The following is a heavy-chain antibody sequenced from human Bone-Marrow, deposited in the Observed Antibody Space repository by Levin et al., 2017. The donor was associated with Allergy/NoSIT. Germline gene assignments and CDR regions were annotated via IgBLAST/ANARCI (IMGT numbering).Heavy chain of an antibody. Sequence: SETLSLTCTVSGGSISGYYWSWVRQPPGKGLEWVGHIFYSGSTNYNPSLKSRVTISINTSKNQFSLNLTSVTAADTAVDYCARSVAGEFDYWSQGTLVTVSS. J-gene: IGHJ4*02. V-gene: IGHV4-59*01. CDR3: ARSVAGEFDY. D-gene: IGHD3-10*01. CDR2: IFYSGST. CDR1: GGSISGYY.